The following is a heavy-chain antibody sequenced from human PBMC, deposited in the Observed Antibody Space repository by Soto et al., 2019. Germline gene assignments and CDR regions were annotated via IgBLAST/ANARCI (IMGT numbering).Heavy chain of an antibody. J-gene: IGHJ4*02. V-gene: IGHV3-30*18. D-gene: IGHD6-19*01. CDR1: GFTFSDFG. Sequence: QVQLVESGGGVVQPARSLRLSCATSGFTFSDFGMHWVRQAPGKGLEWVAAISADGSEKYYPGSVQGRFTISRDNTKNALYLQMNSLRTGDTAIYYCAQGTAVARQHFANWGQGTLVTVSS. CDR2: ISADGSEK. CDR3: AQGTAVARQHFAN.